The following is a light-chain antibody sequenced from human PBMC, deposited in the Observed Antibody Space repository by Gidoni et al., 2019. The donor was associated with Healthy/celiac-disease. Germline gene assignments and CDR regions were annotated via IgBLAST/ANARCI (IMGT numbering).Light chain of an antibody. CDR1: TSNIGAGYD. J-gene: IGLJ3*02. CDR3: QSYDSSQSGSV. CDR2: GNS. V-gene: IGLV1-40*01. Sequence: QSVLTQPPSVFGAPGQRVTISCTGSTSNIGAGYDVHWYQQLPGPAPKLLIYGNSNRPSGVPDRFSGSKSGTSASLAITGLQAEDEADYYCQSYDSSQSGSVFGGGTKLTVL.